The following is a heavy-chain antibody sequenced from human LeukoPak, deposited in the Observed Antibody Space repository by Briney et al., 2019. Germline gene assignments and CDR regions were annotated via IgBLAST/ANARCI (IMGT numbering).Heavy chain of an antibody. CDR3: ARVPTYYHDSSGHHGPIDF. CDR2: VNHSGST. D-gene: IGHD3-22*01. CDR1: GGSFSGYY. Sequence: PSETLSLTCAVYGGSFSGYYWRWIRQPPGKGLEWIGDVNHSGSTNYNPSLKSRVTISVDASKHQFFLKLSSVTAADTAVYYCARVPTYYHDSSGHHGPIDFWGQGTLVTVSS. V-gene: IGHV4-34*01. J-gene: IGHJ4*02.